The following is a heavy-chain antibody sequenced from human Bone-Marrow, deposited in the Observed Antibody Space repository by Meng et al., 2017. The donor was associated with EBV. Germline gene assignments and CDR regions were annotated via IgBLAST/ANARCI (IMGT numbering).Heavy chain of an antibody. CDR1: GGTFRSEA. V-gene: IGHV1-69*01. D-gene: IGHD3-10*01. CDR2: LIPMSDAP. Sequence: QVQVVQAGASVKKPGSSVKGSCKTSGGTFRSEAISWVRQAPGQGLEWMGGLIPMSDAPHYAQKFQGRVTITADESTSTHYMDLSGLRSEDTAVYYCASESGRGFTPDYWGQGTLVTVSS. J-gene: IGHJ4*02. CDR3: ASESGRGFTPDY.